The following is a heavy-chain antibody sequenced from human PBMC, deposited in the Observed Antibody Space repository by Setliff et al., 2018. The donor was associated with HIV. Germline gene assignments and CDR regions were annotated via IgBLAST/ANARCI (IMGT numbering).Heavy chain of an antibody. CDR3: ARLGGICSGGSCTALAYTMDV. J-gene: IGHJ6*02. CDR2: IYPGDSDT. Sequence: PGESLKISCKGSGYSFSSYWIGWVRQMPGKGLEWMGIIYPGDSDTRYSPSFQGQVTISADNSISTAYLQCSSLKASDTAMYYCARLGGICSGGSCTALAYTMDVWGQGTTVTVTS. V-gene: IGHV5-51*01. CDR1: GYSFSSYW. D-gene: IGHD2-15*01.